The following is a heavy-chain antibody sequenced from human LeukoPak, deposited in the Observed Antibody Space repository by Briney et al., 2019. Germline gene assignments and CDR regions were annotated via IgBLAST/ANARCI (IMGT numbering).Heavy chain of an antibody. Sequence: GGSLRLSCAAPGFTFSSYSMNWVRQAPGKGLEWVSSVSSSSSYIYYADSVKGRFTISRDNAKNSLYLQMNSLRAEDTAVYYCARSFLSIAAAATDYWGQGTLVTVSS. CDR2: VSSSSSYI. D-gene: IGHD6-13*01. CDR3: ARSFLSIAAAATDY. CDR1: GFTFSSYS. V-gene: IGHV3-21*01. J-gene: IGHJ4*02.